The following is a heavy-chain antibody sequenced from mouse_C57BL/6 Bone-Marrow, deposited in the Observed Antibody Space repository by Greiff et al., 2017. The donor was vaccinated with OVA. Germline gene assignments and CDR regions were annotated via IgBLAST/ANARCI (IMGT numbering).Heavy chain of an antibody. V-gene: IGHV1-50*01. CDR1: GYTFTSYW. CDR3: AREGGSPVVFDY. CDR2: IDPSDSYT. Sequence: QVQLQQPGAELVKPGASVKLSCKASGYTFTSYWMQWVKQRPGQGLEWIGEIDPSDSYTNYNQKFKGKATLTVDTSSSTAYMQLSSLTSEDSAVYYCAREGGSPVVFDYWGPGTTLTVSS. D-gene: IGHD1-1*01. J-gene: IGHJ2*01.